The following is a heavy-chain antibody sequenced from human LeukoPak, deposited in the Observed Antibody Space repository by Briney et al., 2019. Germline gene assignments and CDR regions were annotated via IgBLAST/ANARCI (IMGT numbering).Heavy chain of an antibody. Sequence: ASVKVSCKASGGTFSSYAISWVRQAPGQGLEWMGGIIPIFGTANYAQKFQGRVTITADKSTSTAYMELSSLRSEDTAVYYCASHVRAAFDIWGQGTMVTVSS. V-gene: IGHV1-69*06. CDR2: IIPIFGTA. CDR3: ASHVRAAFDI. J-gene: IGHJ3*02. CDR1: GGTFSSYA.